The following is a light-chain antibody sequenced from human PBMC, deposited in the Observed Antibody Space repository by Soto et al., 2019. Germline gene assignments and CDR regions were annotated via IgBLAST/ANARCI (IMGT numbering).Light chain of an antibody. CDR1: QSISKF. Sequence: DIQMTQSPSSLSASVGDRVTITCRTSQSISKFLHWYQQKPRKAPKLLIYGASTLQSGVPSRFSGSGSGTDFTLTISSLQPEDFATYFCQQSYFSVFTFGPGTKVHVK. CDR3: QQSYFSVFT. J-gene: IGKJ3*01. V-gene: IGKV1-39*01. CDR2: GAS.